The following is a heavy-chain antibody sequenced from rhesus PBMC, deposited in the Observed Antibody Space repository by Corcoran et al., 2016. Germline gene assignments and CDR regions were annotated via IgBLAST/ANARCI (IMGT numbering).Heavy chain of an antibody. CDR2: ISGSSGST. Sequence: QVQLQESGPGLVKPSETLSLTCAVSGYSISSGYYWGGIRQPPGKGLEYIGYISGSSGSTYYNPSLNSRVTISKDTSKNQFALKLSSVTAADTAVYYCARTPGNRFDVWGPGVLVTVSS. CDR3: ARTPGNRFDV. J-gene: IGHJ5-1*01. V-gene: IGHV4-99*01. D-gene: IGHD2-39*01. CDR1: GYSISSGYY.